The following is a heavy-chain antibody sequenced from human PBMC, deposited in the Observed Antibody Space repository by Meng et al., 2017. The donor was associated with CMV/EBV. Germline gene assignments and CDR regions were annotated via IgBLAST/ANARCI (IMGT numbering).Heavy chain of an antibody. CDR2: IKQDGSEK. D-gene: IGHD1-26*01. CDR1: GFTFSSYW. J-gene: IGHJ4*02. CDR3: ARDTATGGELPFFDY. V-gene: IGHV3-7*01. Sequence: GESLKISCAASGFTFSSYWMSWVRQAPGKGLEWVANIKQDGSEKYYVDSVKGRFTISRDNAKNSLYLQMNSLRAEDTAVYYCARDTATGGELPFFDYWGQGTLVTVSS.